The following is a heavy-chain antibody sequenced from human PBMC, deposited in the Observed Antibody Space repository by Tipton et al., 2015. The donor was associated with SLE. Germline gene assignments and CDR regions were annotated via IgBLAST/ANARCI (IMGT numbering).Heavy chain of an antibody. D-gene: IGHD4-23*01. CDR3: AKDLTPYGGNYFDY. CDR2: ISWNSGSI. Sequence: SLRLSCAASGFTFDDYAMHWVRQAPGKGLEWVPGISWNSGSIGYADSVKGRFTISRDNAKNSLYLQMNSLRAEDTALYYCAKDLTPYGGNYFDYWGQGTLVTVSS. J-gene: IGHJ4*02. CDR1: GFTFDDYA. V-gene: IGHV3-9*01.